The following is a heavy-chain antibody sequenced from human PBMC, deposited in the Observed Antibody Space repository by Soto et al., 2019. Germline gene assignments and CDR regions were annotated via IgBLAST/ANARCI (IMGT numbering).Heavy chain of an antibody. CDR3: RVRRCGGDCRQTSEADYYYGMDV. J-gene: IGHJ6*02. V-gene: IGHV2-5*02. CDR1: AVSLSTGGVG. CDR2: IYWDDDK. D-gene: IGHD2-21*02. Sequence: QITLKESGPTLVKPTQTLTLTCTVSAVSLSTGGVGVGWIRQPPGKALEWLALIYWDDDKRYSPSLRSRLNITTDDSKNNLVLTTTTMDPVDATTYYCRVRRCGGDCRQTSEADYYYGMDVWGQGTTVTVSS.